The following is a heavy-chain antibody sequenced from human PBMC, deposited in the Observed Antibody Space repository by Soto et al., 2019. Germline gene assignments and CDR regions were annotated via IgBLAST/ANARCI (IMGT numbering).Heavy chain of an antibody. Sequence: PSETLSLTCTVSGGSMSSSSYYCGWIRQPPGKGLEWIANMYFSGFYSGSTSYNPSLKSRVTISVDTSKNQFSLQVSSVTAADTAGYYCGRGFDILTFGFCPDHWGQGTLVTVSS. J-gene: IGHJ4*02. CDR2: MYFSGFYSGST. V-gene: IGHV4-39*01. D-gene: IGHD3-9*01. CDR3: GRGFDILTFGFCPDH. CDR1: GGSMSSSSYY.